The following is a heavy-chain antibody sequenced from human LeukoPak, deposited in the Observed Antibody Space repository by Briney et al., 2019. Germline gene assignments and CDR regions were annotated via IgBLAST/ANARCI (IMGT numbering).Heavy chain of an antibody. CDR2: INPYSGGT. J-gene: IGHJ4*02. CDR3: ARGQQWRHCSGANCYSGNDY. Sequence: ASVKVSCKASGYTFTGYYMHWVRQAPGQGLEWMGWINPYSGGTNYAQNFHGRVTMTRNTSISTASIEVSSLRSDDTAVYYCARGQQWRHCSGANCYSGNDYWGQGTLVTVSS. CDR1: GYTFTGYY. D-gene: IGHD2-15*01. V-gene: IGHV1-2*02.